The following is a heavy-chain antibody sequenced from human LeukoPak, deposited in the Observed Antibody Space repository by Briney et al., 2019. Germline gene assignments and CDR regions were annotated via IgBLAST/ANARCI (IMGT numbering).Heavy chain of an antibody. Sequence: ASVKVSCTASGYTFSKYYMHWVRQAPGQGLEWMGWINPNSGDTNYAQNFQDLVTMTRDTSITTAYMELSSLRSDDTAVYYCARAMIRGVLMFPFGYWGQGTLVTVSS. D-gene: IGHD3-10*01. J-gene: IGHJ4*02. V-gene: IGHV1-2*04. CDR2: INPNSGDT. CDR3: ARAMIRGVLMFPFGY. CDR1: GYTFSKYY.